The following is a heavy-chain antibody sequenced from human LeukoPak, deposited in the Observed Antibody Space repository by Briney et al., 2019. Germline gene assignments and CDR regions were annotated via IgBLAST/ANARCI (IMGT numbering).Heavy chain of an antibody. D-gene: IGHD3-16*01. J-gene: IGHJ3*01. CDR1: GFTFSSYS. Sequence: GGSLRLSCAASGFTFSSYSMKWVRQAPGKGLEWLSYISVSSRNVIDYADSVKGRFTISRDDAKNSLYLQMNSLRAEDTAVYFCARDFGPRLYAFDVWGQGTMITVSS. CDR2: ISVSSRNVI. CDR3: ARDFGPRLYAFDV. V-gene: IGHV3-48*04.